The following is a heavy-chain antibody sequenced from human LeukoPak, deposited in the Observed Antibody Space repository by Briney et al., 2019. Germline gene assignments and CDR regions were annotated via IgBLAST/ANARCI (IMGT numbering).Heavy chain of an antibody. CDR3: TTRGWSSSWTIDFDY. Sequence: GGSLRLSCVASGFTFSNVWMSWVRQAPGKGLEWVGQIKTKTDGGTTDYAAPVKGRFTISRDDSKNTLYLEMDSLKTEDTAVYYCTTRGWSSSWTIDFDYWGQGILVTVSS. CDR1: GFTFSNVW. CDR2: IKTKTDGGTT. D-gene: IGHD6-13*01. V-gene: IGHV3-15*01. J-gene: IGHJ4*02.